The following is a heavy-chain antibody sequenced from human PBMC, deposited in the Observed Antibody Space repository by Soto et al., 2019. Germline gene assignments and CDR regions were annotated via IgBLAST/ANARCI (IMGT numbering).Heavy chain of an antibody. CDR1: GDTFSFYT. J-gene: IGHJ4*02. Sequence: QVQLVQSGTEVKKPGSSVKVSYKASGDTFSFYTINWVRQAPGLRLEWVGRINPIVSMSNYAQKFQGRVSMTADKSTSTAYMELRSLRSDDTAMYFCAASYGSGYRAFDYWGQGALVIVSS. CDR3: AASYGSGYRAFDY. V-gene: IGHV1-69*02. CDR2: INPIVSMS. D-gene: IGHD3-10*01.